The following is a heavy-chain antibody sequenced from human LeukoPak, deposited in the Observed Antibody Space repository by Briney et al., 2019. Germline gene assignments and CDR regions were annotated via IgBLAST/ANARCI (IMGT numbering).Heavy chain of an antibody. D-gene: IGHD6-19*01. J-gene: IGHJ3*02. V-gene: IGHV4-38-2*02. Sequence: SETLSLTCSISGYSISSGYFWGWIRQPPGKGLEWIGSIYYSGSTYYNPSLKSRVTISVDTSKNQFSLKLSSVTAADTAVYYCARHKYSSGWPPEGAFDIWGQGTMVTVSS. CDR2: IYYSGST. CDR1: GYSISSGYF. CDR3: ARHKYSSGWPPEGAFDI.